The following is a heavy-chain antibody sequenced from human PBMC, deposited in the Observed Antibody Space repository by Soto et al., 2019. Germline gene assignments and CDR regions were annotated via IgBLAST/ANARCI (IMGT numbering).Heavy chain of an antibody. Sequence: HPGGSLRLSCAASGFTFSNSAMSWVRQAPGKGLEWVSAISGSSIYYADSVKGRFTISRDNAKNTLYLQMNSLRAEDTAVYYCAREEYSSSSGFVYYYYMDVWGKGTTVTVSS. D-gene: IGHD6-6*01. V-gene: IGHV3-23*01. CDR3: AREEYSSSSGFVYYYYMDV. CDR2: ISGSSI. J-gene: IGHJ6*03. CDR1: GFTFSNSA.